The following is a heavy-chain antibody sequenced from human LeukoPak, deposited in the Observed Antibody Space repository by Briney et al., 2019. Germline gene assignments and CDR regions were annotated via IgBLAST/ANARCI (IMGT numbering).Heavy chain of an antibody. V-gene: IGHV5-10-1*01. D-gene: IGHD3-10*01. CDR2: IDPSDSYT. CDR3: SRHTIIDY. Sequence: GGSLKISCKGSGYSIISYWINCLRQMPGKGLEWMGRIDPSDSYTNYNPSFQGHVTISADKSISTAYLQWSSLKASDTAIYYCSRHTIIDYWGQGTQVTVSS. J-gene: IGHJ4*02. CDR1: GYSIISYW.